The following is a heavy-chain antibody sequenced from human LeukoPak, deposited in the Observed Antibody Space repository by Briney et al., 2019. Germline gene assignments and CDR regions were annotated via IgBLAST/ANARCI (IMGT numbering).Heavy chain of an antibody. CDR3: ATVSCSSTSCPEGD. V-gene: IGHV1-2*02. CDR2: INPNSGGT. D-gene: IGHD2-2*01. J-gene: IGHJ4*02. Sequence: GASVKVSCKASGYTFTGYYMHWVRQAPGQGLEWMGWINPNSGGTNYAQKFQGRVTMTRDTSISTAYMELSRLRSDDTAVYYCATVSCSSTSCPEGDWGQGTLVTVSS. CDR1: GYTFTGYY.